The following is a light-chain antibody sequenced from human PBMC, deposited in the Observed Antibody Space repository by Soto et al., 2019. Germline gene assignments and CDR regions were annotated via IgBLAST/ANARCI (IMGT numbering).Light chain of an antibody. CDR2: KAS. J-gene: IGKJ1*01. CDR1: QSISSW. CDR3: QQYNSYSRT. Sequence: DIQMTQSPSTLSASVGDRVTITCRASQSISSWLAWYQQKPGKAPKLLIYKASSLESGVPSRFSGSGSGTEFTLNISSLQPDDFATYYCQQYNSYSRTFDQGTKVEIK. V-gene: IGKV1-5*03.